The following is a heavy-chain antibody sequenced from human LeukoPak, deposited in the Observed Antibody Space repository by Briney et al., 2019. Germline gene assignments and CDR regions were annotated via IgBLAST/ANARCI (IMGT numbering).Heavy chain of an antibody. V-gene: IGHV3-23*01. Sequence: GGSLRLSCAASGFTFSSYAMSWVRQAPGKGLEWVSAISGSGGSTYYADSVKGRFTISRDNSQNTLYLQMNSLRAEDTAVYYCAKDAVAGPYYYYYMDVWGKGTTVTVSS. CDR1: GFTFSSYA. D-gene: IGHD6-19*01. CDR2: ISGSGGST. J-gene: IGHJ6*03. CDR3: AKDAVAGPYYYYYMDV.